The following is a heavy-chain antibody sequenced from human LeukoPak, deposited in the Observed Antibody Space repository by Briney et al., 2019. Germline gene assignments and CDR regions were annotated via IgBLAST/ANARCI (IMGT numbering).Heavy chain of an antibody. CDR2: IYPGDSDT. D-gene: IGHD3-22*01. Sequence: PGESLKIFCKGSGYSFTSYWIGWVRQMPGKGLEWMGIIYPGDSDTRYSPSFQGQVTISADKSISTAYLQWSSLKASDTAMYYCARHVSYDSSGSAFDIWGQGTMVTVSS. CDR3: ARHVSYDSSGSAFDI. V-gene: IGHV5-51*01. J-gene: IGHJ3*02. CDR1: GYSFTSYW.